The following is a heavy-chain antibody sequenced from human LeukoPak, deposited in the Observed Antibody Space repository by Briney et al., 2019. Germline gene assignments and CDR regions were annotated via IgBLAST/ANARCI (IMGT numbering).Heavy chain of an antibody. V-gene: IGHV3-21*01. J-gene: IGHJ3*02. D-gene: IGHD6-13*01. CDR2: ISSSSSYI. CDR1: GFTFSTYN. CDR3: VRDGMYNSSWGDAFDI. Sequence: GGSLRLSCAASGFTFSTYNMNWVRQAPGKGLEWGSAISSSSSYIKYADSVKGRVTISRDNAKNSLYLKMQSLRVEDTAVYYCVRDGMYNSSWGDAFDIWGQGTMVTVSS.